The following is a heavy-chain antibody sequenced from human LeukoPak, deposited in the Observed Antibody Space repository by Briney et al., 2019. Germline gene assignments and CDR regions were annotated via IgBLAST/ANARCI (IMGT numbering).Heavy chain of an antibody. Sequence: GGSLRLSCKGSGYSFTNYWISWVRQVPGKGLEWMGSIDPSDFYTKYSPSFQGHVTISADKSISTAYVQWSSLKAADTAMYYCARQSSSWYQDYWGQGTLVTVSS. J-gene: IGHJ4*02. CDR3: ARQSSSWYQDY. CDR1: GYSFTNYW. CDR2: IDPSDFYT. D-gene: IGHD6-13*01. V-gene: IGHV5-10-1*01.